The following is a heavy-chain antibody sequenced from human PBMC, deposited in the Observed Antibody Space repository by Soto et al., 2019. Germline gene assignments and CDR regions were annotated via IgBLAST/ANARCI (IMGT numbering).Heavy chain of an antibody. D-gene: IGHD4-17*01. Sequence: QVHLVESGGGVVQPGKPLRLSCAASRFTFSYYAMHWIRQAPGKGLEWLAVILSDGSKQYHAESVKGRFTISRDNSKNTLYLQMNSLRAEDTAVYYCAKVNYGDYVRASGENWYFDLWGRGTLVTVSS. V-gene: IGHV3-30*04. CDR1: RFTFSYYA. CDR3: AKVNYGDYVRASGENWYFDL. J-gene: IGHJ2*01. CDR2: ILSDGSKQ.